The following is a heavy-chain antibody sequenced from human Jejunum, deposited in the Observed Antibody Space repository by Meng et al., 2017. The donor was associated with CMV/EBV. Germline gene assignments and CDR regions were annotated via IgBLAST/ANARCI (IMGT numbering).Heavy chain of an antibody. CDR3: ARENDYSNYFDQ. Sequence: ASGFTFNNYPTHWVRQAPGKGLEWVALISYDGGNEYSADSVKGRFTISRDSSKSTLYLQMNSLRGEDSAIYYCARENDYSNYFDQWGRGTLVTVSS. V-gene: IGHV3-30-3*01. J-gene: IGHJ4*02. CDR1: GFTFNNYP. CDR2: ISYDGGNE. D-gene: IGHD4-11*01.